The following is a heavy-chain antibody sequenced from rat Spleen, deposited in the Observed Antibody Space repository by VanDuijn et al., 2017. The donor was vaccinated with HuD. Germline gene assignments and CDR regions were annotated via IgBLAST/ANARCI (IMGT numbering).Heavy chain of an antibody. CDR3: ARSDGTHYYLPFAY. CDR2: LNSAGST. Sequence: EVQLQESGPGLVKPSQSLSLTCSVTGYSITSSYRWNWIRKFPGNKLEWMGYLNSAGSTNYNPSLKSRISITRDTSKNQFFLQVNSVSTEDTATYYCARSDGTHYYLPFAYWGQGTLVTVSS. D-gene: IGHD1-12*02. J-gene: IGHJ3*01. CDR1: GYSITSSYR. V-gene: IGHV3-3*01.